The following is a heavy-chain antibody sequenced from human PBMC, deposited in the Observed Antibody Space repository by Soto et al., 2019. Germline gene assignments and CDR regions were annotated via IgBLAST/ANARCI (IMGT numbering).Heavy chain of an antibody. Sequence: SETLSLTCAVSGGSISSSNWWSWVRQPPGKGLEWIGEIYHSGSTNYNPSLKSRVTISVDKSKNQFSLKLSSVTAADTAVYYCARVGSSSWYGGHDWFDPWGQGTLVTVSS. J-gene: IGHJ5*02. CDR1: GGSISSSNW. CDR3: ARVGSSSWYGGHDWFDP. CDR2: IYHSGST. D-gene: IGHD6-13*01. V-gene: IGHV4-4*02.